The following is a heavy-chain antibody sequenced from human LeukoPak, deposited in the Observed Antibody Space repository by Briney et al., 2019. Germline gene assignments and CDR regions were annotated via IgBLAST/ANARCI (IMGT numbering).Heavy chain of an antibody. CDR3: ARIGMENFYDL. J-gene: IGHJ5*02. Sequence: GGSLGFSCAASGFTFSGFSMHWIRQAPGRGLEYVSAITGNGDKTFYTDSVRGRFTIFRDNSKNTLFLQMGSLRGEDTALYFCARIGMENFYDLWGQGTLVTVSS. V-gene: IGHV3-64*02. CDR1: GFTFSGFS. D-gene: IGHD2/OR15-2a*01. CDR2: ITGNGDKT.